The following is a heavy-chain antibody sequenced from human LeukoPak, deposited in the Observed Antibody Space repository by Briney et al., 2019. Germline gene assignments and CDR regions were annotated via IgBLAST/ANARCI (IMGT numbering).Heavy chain of an antibody. CDR1: GASVSSDGYW. D-gene: IGHD2-2*02. J-gene: IGHJ5*02. CDR2: IYHSGTT. Sequence: SETLSLTCSVSGASVSSDGYWWGWIRQHPEKGLEWIGYIYHSGTTHYNPSLKSRATISMDTSKTQLSLILSSMTAADTAVYYCVRAVCSSSTSCYIRFDPWGRGTLVTVSS. CDR3: VRAVCSSSTSCYIRFDP. V-gene: IGHV4-31*03.